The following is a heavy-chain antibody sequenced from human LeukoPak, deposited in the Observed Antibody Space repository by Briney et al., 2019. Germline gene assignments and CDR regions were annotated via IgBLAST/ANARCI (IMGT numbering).Heavy chain of an antibody. D-gene: IGHD6-19*01. J-gene: IGHJ4*02. CDR3: TGSGWYDGNDY. Sequence: GGSLRLSCAASGLTFSGSAMHWVRQASGKGLEWVGRVRTKANRYATEYAASVKGRFTISRDDSKNTAYLQMNSLKTEDTAVYYCTGSGWYDGNDYWGQGTLVTVSS. V-gene: IGHV3-73*01. CDR1: GLTFSGSA. CDR2: VRTKANRYAT.